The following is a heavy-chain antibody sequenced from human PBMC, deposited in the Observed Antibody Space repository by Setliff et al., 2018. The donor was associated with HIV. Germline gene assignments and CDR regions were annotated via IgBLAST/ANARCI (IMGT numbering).Heavy chain of an antibody. CDR1: GGSINSGSYY. Sequence: SETLSLTCTVSGGSINSGSYYWSWIRQPAGKGLEWIGHIYTSGSTNYNPSLKSRVIISVDTSKNHFSLSLSSVTAADTALYYCARENGRTNYYYYYGLDVWGQGTTVTVSS. V-gene: IGHV4-61*09. CDR3: ARENGRTNYYYYYGLDV. J-gene: IGHJ6*02. CDR2: IYTSGST.